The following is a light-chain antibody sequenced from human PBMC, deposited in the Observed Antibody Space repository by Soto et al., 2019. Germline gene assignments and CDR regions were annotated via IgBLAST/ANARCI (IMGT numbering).Light chain of an antibody. V-gene: IGKV3-11*01. CDR3: QQRSNWLIS. CDR1: QSVSSY. CDR2: DAS. J-gene: IGKJ4*01. Sequence: EIVLTQSPATLSLSPGERATISCRASQSVSSYLAWYQQKPGQAPRLLIYDASNRATGIPARFSGSGSGTDFTLTISSLEPEDFAVYYCQQRSNWLISFGGGTKVEIK.